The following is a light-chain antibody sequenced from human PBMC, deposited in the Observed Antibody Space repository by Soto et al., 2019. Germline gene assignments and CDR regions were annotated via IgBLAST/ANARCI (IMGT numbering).Light chain of an antibody. CDR2: WAS. CDR3: QQYFSTPT. Sequence: DIVMTQSPGPLAVSLGEGATINCKSGQNILYSANNKNYLAWYQQKPGQAPKLLIYWASTRESGVPDRFSGSGSGTEFTLTISSLQAEDVAIYYCQQYFSTPTFGQGTKVEIK. V-gene: IGKV4-1*01. CDR1: QNILYSANNKNY. J-gene: IGKJ1*01.